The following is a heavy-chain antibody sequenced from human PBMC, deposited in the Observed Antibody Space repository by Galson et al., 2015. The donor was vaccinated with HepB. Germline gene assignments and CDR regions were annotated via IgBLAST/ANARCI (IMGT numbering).Heavy chain of an antibody. CDR1: GFAFDSHA. D-gene: IGHD5-18*01. V-gene: IGHV3-23*01. J-gene: IGHJ5*01. CDR2: ITGKGDST. Sequence: SLRLSCAASGFAFDSHAMSWVRQAPGRGLEWISGITGKGDSTFYADSVKCRFTVSKDNSNNMLYLQMNSLRAEDAGLYFCAKGYGLFDSWGQGILVTVSS. CDR3: AKGYGLFDS.